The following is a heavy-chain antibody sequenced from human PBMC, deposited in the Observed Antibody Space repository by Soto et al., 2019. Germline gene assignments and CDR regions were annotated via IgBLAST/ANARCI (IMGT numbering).Heavy chain of an antibody. CDR2: ISGSGGST. V-gene: IGHV3-23*01. D-gene: IGHD3-10*01. J-gene: IGHJ6*02. CDR3: AKAPYGSGRPTIEYYYYGMDV. CDR1: GFTFSSYA. Sequence: PGGSVRLSCAASGFTFSSYAMSWVRQAPGKGLEWVSAISGSGGSTYYADSVKGRFTISRDNSKNTLYLQMNSLRAEDTAVYYCAKAPYGSGRPTIEYYYYGMDVWGQGTTVTVSS.